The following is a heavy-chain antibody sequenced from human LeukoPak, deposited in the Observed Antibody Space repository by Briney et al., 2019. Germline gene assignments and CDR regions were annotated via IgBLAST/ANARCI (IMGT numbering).Heavy chain of an antibody. CDR3: ARLGYCSSTSCSGGFFDY. CDR2: ICPGDSDT. Sequence: GESLKISCKGSGYSFTNYWIGWVRQMPGKGLEWMGIICPGDSDTRYSPSFQGQVTISADKFLTSAYLQWSSLKASDTAMYYCARLGYCSSTSCSGGFFDYWGQGTLVTVSS. V-gene: IGHV5-51*01. CDR1: GYSFTNYW. D-gene: IGHD2-2*01. J-gene: IGHJ4*02.